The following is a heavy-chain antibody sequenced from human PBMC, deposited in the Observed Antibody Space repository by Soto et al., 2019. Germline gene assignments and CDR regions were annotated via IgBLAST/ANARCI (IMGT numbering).Heavy chain of an antibody. J-gene: IGHJ4*02. CDR2: IYYSGST. V-gene: IGHV4-59*01. Sequence: SETLSLTCTVSGGSISSYYWNWIRQHPGKGLEWIGYIYYSGSTNYNPSLKSRVTISVDTSKNQFSLKLSSVTAADTAVYYCARDLRTIAAAGYFDYWGQGTLVTVSS. CDR3: ARDLRTIAAAGYFDY. CDR1: GGSISSYY. D-gene: IGHD6-13*01.